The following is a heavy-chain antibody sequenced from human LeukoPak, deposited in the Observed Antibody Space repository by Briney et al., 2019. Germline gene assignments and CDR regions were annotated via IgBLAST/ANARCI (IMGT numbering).Heavy chain of an antibody. CDR1: GYTFTSYD. V-gene: IGHV1-18*01. CDR2: ISAYNGNT. J-gene: IGHJ4*02. Sequence: GASVKVSCKASGYTFTSYDINWVRQAPGQGLEWMGWISAYNGNTNYAQKLQGRVTMTTDTSTSTAYMELRSLRSDDTAVYYCARDLSIVGATIDYWGQGTLVPVSS. D-gene: IGHD1-26*01. CDR3: ARDLSIVGATIDY.